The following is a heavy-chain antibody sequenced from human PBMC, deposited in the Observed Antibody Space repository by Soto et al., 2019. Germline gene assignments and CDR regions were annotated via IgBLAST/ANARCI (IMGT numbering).Heavy chain of an antibody. D-gene: IGHD3-3*01. CDR1: GGSISSYY. V-gene: IGHV4-59*01. CDR3: ARDRKYYDFWSGYPENYFDY. Sequence: SETLSLTCTVSGGSISSYYWSWIRQPPGKGLEWIGYIYYSGSTNYNPSLKSRVTISVDTSKNQFSLKLSSVTAADTAVYYCARDRKYYDFWSGYPENYFDYWCQGPLVTVSS. CDR2: IYYSGST. J-gene: IGHJ4*02.